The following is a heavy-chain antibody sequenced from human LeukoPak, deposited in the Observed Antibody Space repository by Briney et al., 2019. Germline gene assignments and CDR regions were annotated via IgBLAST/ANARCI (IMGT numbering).Heavy chain of an antibody. CDR1: GYTFTGYY. CDR2: INAGNGNT. CDR3: ARVGSPRSFDL. Sequence: ASVKVSCKASGYTFTGYYMHWVRQAPGQRLEWMGWINAGNGNTKYSQKFQGRVTITRDTSASTAYMELSSLRSEDTAVYYCARVGSPRSFDLWGRGTLVTVSS. V-gene: IGHV1-3*01. D-gene: IGHD1-26*01. J-gene: IGHJ2*01.